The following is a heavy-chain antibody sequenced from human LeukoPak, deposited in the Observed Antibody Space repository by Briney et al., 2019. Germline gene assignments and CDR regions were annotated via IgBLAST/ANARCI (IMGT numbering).Heavy chain of an antibody. CDR2: LRGDGET. CDR3: AKASWVSRADAVL. CDR1: GFTFSSYA. J-gene: IGHJ4*02. D-gene: IGHD3-16*01. V-gene: IGHV3-23*01. Sequence: GGSLRLSCAASGFTFSSYAMSWVRQAPARGLEWVSSLRGDGETFYIDSVKGRFTLSRDESRNTVYLQLNNLRVEDTAVYFCAKASWVSRADAVLWGQGTLVTVSS.